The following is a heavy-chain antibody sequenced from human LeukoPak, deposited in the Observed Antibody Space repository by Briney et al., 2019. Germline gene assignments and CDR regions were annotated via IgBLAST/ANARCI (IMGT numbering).Heavy chain of an antibody. CDR3: ARRTGTYYYDSSGYSPWRYYFDY. V-gene: IGHV4-34*01. CDR2: INHSGTT. Sequence: SETLSLTCAVYGGSFSDNYWSWIRQPPGKGLEWIGDINHSGTTNYSPSLKSRVTISVDTSKNQFSLKLSSVTAADTAVFYCARRTGTYYYDSSGYSPWRYYFDYWGQGTLVTVSS. CDR1: GGSFSDNY. D-gene: IGHD3-22*01. J-gene: IGHJ4*02.